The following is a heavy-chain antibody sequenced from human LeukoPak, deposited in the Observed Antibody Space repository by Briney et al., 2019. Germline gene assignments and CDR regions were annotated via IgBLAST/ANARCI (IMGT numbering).Heavy chain of an antibody. CDR1: GGSITSSSYY. CDR3: ARDDEDCGGDCYPY. Sequence: SETLSLTCSVSGGSITSSSYYWAWIRQPPEKGLEWIGSIYYTGGTYYSPSLKSRVTISVDTSKNQFSLKLTSVTAADTAVYYCARDDEDCGGDCYPYWGQGTLVTVSS. D-gene: IGHD2-21*01. CDR2: IYYTGGT. J-gene: IGHJ4*02. V-gene: IGHV4-39*02.